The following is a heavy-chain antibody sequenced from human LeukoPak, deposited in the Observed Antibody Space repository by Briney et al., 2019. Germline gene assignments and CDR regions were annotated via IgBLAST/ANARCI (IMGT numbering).Heavy chain of an antibody. CDR2: IYYSGST. D-gene: IGHD5-12*01. J-gene: IGHJ4*02. CDR1: GGSINNYY. Sequence: SETLSLTCTVSGGSINNYYWSWIRQPPGKGLEWIGYIYYSGSTNYNPSLRSRVTISVDTSKNQFSLKLSSVTAADTAVYYCASRGSGYDTYYFDYWGQGTLVTVSS. CDR3: ASRGSGYDTYYFDY. V-gene: IGHV4-59*01.